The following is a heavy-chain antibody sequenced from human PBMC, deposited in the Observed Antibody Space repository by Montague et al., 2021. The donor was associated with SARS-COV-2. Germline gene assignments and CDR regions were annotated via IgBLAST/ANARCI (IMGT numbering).Heavy chain of an antibody. CDR3: ARLLRSCTNGVCRTSDYYALDV. CDR2: IYYSGST. Sequence: SETLSLTCTVSGGSISGFYWSWIRQPPGKGLEWIGYIYYSGSTKYNPSLESRVAVSVDRSKNQVSLKLTSVTAADTAVYYCARLLRSCTNGVCRTSDYYALDVWGQGTTVTVSS. D-gene: IGHD2-8*01. CDR1: GGSISGFY. J-gene: IGHJ6*02. V-gene: IGHV4-59*01.